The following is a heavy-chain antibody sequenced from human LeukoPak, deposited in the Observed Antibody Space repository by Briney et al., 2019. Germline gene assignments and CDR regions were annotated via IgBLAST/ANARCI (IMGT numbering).Heavy chain of an antibody. Sequence: KPSETLSLTCTVSGGSISSSSYYWGWIRQPPGKGLEWIGSIYYSGSTYYNPSLKSRVTISVDTSKNQFSLKLSSVTAADTAVYYCASTPAASINYYYYYMDVWGKGTTDTVSS. D-gene: IGHD2-2*01. J-gene: IGHJ6*03. CDR1: GGSISSSSYY. V-gene: IGHV4-39*01. CDR2: IYYSGST. CDR3: ASTPAASINYYYYYMDV.